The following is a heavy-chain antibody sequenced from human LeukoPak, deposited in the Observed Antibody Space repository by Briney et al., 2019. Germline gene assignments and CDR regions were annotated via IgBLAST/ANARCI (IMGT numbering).Heavy chain of an antibody. CDR1: GFTFRSYA. J-gene: IGHJ6*02. V-gene: IGHV3-30-3*01. CDR2: ISSDGTNK. CDR3: GRYLTTLEHPGYYYGVDV. Sequence: PGRSLRLSCVASGFTFRSYAMHWVRQAPGKGLEWVIVISSDGTNKYYADSVKGRFTVSRDNSKNTLYLQMNSLRDQDTAVYYCGRYLTTLEHPGYYYGVDVWGQGTTVTVSS. D-gene: IGHD2-15*01.